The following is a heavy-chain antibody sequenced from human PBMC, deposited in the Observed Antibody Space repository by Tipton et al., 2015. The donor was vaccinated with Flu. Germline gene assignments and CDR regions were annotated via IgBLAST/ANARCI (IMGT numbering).Heavy chain of an antibody. J-gene: IGHJ5*02. CDR2: IYYTGSGT. D-gene: IGHD7-27*01. CDR3: ARHKVFAAVITGENWFDP. V-gene: IGHV4-39*01. CDR1: GASISNSYYY. Sequence: TLSLTCTVSGASISNSYYYWGWIRQPPGKGLEWIGSIYYTGSGTHYTPSLKSRAIISVDTSKNEFSLTVSSVTAADTAVYYCARHKVFAAVITGENWFDPWGQGTLVIVSS.